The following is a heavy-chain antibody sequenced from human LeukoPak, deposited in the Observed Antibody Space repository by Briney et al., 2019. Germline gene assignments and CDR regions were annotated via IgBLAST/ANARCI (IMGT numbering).Heavy chain of an antibody. D-gene: IGHD5-18*01. CDR3: ASDTAMATGAFDI. Sequence: SETLSLTCTVSGGSISSYYWSWIRQPPGKGLEWIGYIYYSGSTNYNPSLKSRVTISVDTSKNQFSLKLSSVTAADTAVYYCASDTAMATGAFDIGGQGTMVTDSS. J-gene: IGHJ3*02. V-gene: IGHV4-59*01. CDR2: IYYSGST. CDR1: GGSISSYY.